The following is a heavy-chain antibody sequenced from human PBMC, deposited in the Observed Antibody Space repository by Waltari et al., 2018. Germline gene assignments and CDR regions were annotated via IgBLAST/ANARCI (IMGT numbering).Heavy chain of an antibody. Sequence: QVQLVESGGGVVQPGRSLRLSCAASGFTFSSYGMHWVRQAPGKGLELVAVIWYDGSNKYYADSVKGRFTISRDNSKNTLYLQMNSLRAEDTAVYYCARILVGAHYDAFDIWGQGTMVTVSS. CDR1: GFTFSSYG. V-gene: IGHV3-33*01. D-gene: IGHD1-26*01. CDR3: ARILVGAHYDAFDI. J-gene: IGHJ3*02. CDR2: IWYDGSNK.